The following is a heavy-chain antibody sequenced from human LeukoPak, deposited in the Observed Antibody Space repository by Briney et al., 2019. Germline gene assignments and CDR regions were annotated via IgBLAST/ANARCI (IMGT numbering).Heavy chain of an antibody. CDR3: ARTSDYDSSGYYPDAFDI. CDR1: GYSFTSYW. Sequence: GESLKISCKGSGYSFTSYWIGWVRQMPGKGLEWMGIIYPGDSDTRYGPSFQGQVTISADKSISTAYLQWSSLKASDTAMYYCARTSDYDSSGYYPDAFDIWGQGTMVTVSS. CDR2: IYPGDSDT. V-gene: IGHV5-51*01. D-gene: IGHD3-22*01. J-gene: IGHJ3*02.